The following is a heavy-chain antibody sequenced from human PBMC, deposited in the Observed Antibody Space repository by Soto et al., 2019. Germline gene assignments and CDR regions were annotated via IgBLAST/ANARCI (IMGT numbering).Heavy chain of an antibody. CDR2: IYPGNSNT. V-gene: IGHV5-51*01. J-gene: IGHJ1*01. D-gene: IGHD6-13*01. CDR3: ARPAEVSIAEALEH. CDR1: GYTFTNYW. Sequence: PGESLKISCKGSGYTFTNYWIAWVRQMPGKGLEWMGIIYPGNSNTRYSPSFQGQVTISADKSITTAYLQWTSLKASDTAMYYCARPAEVSIAEALEHWGQGTLVTVSS.